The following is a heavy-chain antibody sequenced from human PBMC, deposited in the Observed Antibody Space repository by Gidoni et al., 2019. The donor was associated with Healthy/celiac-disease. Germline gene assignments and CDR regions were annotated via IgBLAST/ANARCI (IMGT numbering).Heavy chain of an antibody. V-gene: IGHV4-30-4*01. Sequence: QVQLQESGPGLVKPSQTLSLTCTVSGGSISSGDYYWSWIRQPPGKGLEWIGYIYYSGSTYYNPSLKSRVTISVDTSKNQFSLKLSSVTAADTAVYYCAGATQSRVDTAMVIQDYWGQGTLVTVSS. CDR2: IYYSGST. J-gene: IGHJ4*02. CDR3: AGATQSRVDTAMVIQDY. D-gene: IGHD5-18*01. CDR1: GGSISSGDYY.